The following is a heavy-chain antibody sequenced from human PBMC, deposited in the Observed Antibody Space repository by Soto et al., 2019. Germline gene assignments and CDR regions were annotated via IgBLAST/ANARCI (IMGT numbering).Heavy chain of an antibody. CDR3: AKGGTFTGRFDP. D-gene: IGHD3-10*01. J-gene: IGHJ5*02. CDR2: ISGRSAVP. Sequence: EGQLLQSGGGLVLPGGSLRLSCAGSGLTLRSYALTWIHQTPKKGLEWVSTISGRSAVPSNADSVTGRFAVSRDNAHNIVYLEMNILRPDDWATQCCAKGGTFTGRFDPWGQGGLVTVSS. CDR1: GLTLRSYA. V-gene: IGHV3-23*01.